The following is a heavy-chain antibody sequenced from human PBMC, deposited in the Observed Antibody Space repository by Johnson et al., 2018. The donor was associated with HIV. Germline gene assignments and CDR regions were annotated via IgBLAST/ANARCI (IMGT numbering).Heavy chain of an antibody. Sequence: QVQLVESGGGVVQPGRSLRLSCAASGFTFSNNGMHWVRQASGKGLEWVAVISNDGRNKQYADSVKGRFTISRDNSKNTLYVEMNSLRAEDTAVYYCARDGGGGALDIWGQGTMVIVSS. CDR2: ISNDGRNK. CDR3: ARDGGGGALDI. CDR1: GFTFSNNG. D-gene: IGHD3-16*01. J-gene: IGHJ3*02. V-gene: IGHV3-30*03.